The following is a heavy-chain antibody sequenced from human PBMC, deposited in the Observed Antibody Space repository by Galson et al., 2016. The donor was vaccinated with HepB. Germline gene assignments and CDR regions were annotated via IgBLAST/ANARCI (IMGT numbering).Heavy chain of an antibody. CDR3: ATQGAYGDYGRWYFDL. CDR2: IYPGDSDT. J-gene: IGHJ2*01. CDR1: GYSFSIYW. V-gene: IGHV5-51*01. D-gene: IGHD4-17*01. Sequence: QSGAEVKKPGESLKISCKGSGYSFSIYWIGWVRQMPGKGLEWMGIIYPGDSDTRYSPSFQGQVTISADKSISTAYLQWSSLKASDTAMYYCATQGAYGDYGRWYFDLWGRGTLVTVSS.